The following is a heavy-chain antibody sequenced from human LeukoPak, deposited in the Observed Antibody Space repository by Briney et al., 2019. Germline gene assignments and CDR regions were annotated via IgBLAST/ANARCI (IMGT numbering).Heavy chain of an antibody. CDR1: GYTFTSYY. V-gene: IGHV1-46*01. Sequence: ASVKVSCKASGYTFTSYYMHWVRQAPGQGLEWMGIINPSGGSTSYAQKFQGRVTMTRDTSTSTVYMELSSLRSEDTAVYYCARVWLCGSQNHYNWFDPWGQGTLYTVSS. J-gene: IGHJ5*02. CDR3: ARVWLCGSQNHYNWFDP. D-gene: IGHD1-26*01. CDR2: INPSGGST.